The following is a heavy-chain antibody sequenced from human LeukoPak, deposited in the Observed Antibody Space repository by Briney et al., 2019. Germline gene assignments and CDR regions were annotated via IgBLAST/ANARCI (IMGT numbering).Heavy chain of an antibody. CDR3: AKSTSVRALYYYYGMDV. D-gene: IGHD2-2*01. V-gene: IGHV3-9*01. CDR1: GFTFDDYA. CDR2: ISWNSGSI. J-gene: IGHJ6*02. Sequence: GRSLRLSCAASGFTFDDYAMHWVRQAPGKGLEWVSGISWNSGSIGYADSVKGRFTISRDNAKNSLYLQMNSLRAEDTALYHCAKSTSVRALYYYYGMDVWGQGTTVTVSS.